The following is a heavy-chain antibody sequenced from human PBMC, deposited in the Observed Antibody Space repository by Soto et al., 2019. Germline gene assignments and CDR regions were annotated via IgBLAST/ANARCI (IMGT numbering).Heavy chain of an antibody. CDR1: GASISGSY. J-gene: IGHJ6*02. V-gene: IGHV4-59*01. CDR3: ARDLWGYCGTDCYPLDV. D-gene: IGHD2-21*02. Sequence: PSETLSLTFTGPGASISGSYCSWIRQPPGKGLEWIGYMYNTGSTVYNPSFKSRVTISVDTSKNQFSLKLNSVTAADTAVYYCARDLWGYCGTDCYPLDVWGQGTTVT. CDR2: MYNTGST.